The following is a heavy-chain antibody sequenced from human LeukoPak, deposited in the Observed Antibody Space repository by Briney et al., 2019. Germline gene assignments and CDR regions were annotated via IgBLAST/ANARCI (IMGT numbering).Heavy chain of an antibody. Sequence: TGGSLRLSCAAPGFDFGDYAIYWVRQAPGKGLEWVSSITWDSGIIAYADSVRGRFTVSRDNGLRSLYLQMDSLRPEDTAFYYCAKERVTVTTPGSLESWGQGILVAVSS. CDR1: GFDFGDYA. D-gene: IGHD4-17*01. J-gene: IGHJ4*02. CDR3: AKERVTVTTPGSLES. CDR2: ITWDSGII. V-gene: IGHV3-9*01.